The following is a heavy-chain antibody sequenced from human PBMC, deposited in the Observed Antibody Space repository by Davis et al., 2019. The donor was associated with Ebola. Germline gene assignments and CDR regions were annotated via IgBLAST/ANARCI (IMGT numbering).Heavy chain of an antibody. V-gene: IGHV3-21*01. CDR3: ASGSSSSWDRVSYFDY. CDR1: GFTFSSYS. J-gene: IGHJ4*02. D-gene: IGHD6-13*01. CDR2: ISSSSSYI. Sequence: PGGSLRLSCAASGFTFSSYSMNWVRQAPGKGLEWVSSISSSSSYIYYADSVKGRFTISRDNAKNSLYLQMNSLRAEDTAVYYCASGSSSSWDRVSYFDYWGQGTLVTVSS.